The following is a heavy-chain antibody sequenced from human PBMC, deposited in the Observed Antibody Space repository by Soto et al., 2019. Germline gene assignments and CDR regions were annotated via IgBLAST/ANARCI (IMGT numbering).Heavy chain of an antibody. CDR1: GGSISSGGYY. V-gene: IGHV4-31*03. CDR2: IYYSGST. Sequence: QVQLQEQGPGLVKPSQTLSLTCTVSGGSISSGGYYCSWIRQHPGKGLEWIGYIYYSGSTDYNPFITGRVTISVDTSKSQFSLKLSSVTSAATAVYYCARTLRYWGQGTLVTVSS. J-gene: IGHJ4*02. CDR3: ARTLRY.